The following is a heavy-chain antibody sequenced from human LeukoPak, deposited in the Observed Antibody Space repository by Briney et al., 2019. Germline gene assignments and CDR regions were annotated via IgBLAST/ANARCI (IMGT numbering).Heavy chain of an antibody. D-gene: IGHD3-9*01. J-gene: IGHJ3*02. CDR3: ARGLALRYFDWLPQAFDI. Sequence: PSESLSLTCAVYGGSLSGYYCSSIRQPPGNGLEWIGEINHSGSTNYKPSLRSRVTISVDTSKNQFSLKLSSVTAADTAVYYCARGLALRYFDWLPQAFDIWGQGTMVTVSS. CDR2: INHSGST. CDR1: GGSLSGYY. V-gene: IGHV4-34*01.